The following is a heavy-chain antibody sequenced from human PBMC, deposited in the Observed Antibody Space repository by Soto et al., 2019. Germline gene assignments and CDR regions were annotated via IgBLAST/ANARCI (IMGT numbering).Heavy chain of an antibody. CDR3: ARSSGYYLIDDY. V-gene: IGHV1-3*05. CDR1: GYTFTSYA. J-gene: IGHJ4*02. Sequence: QVQLVQSGAEEKKPGASVKVYCKASGYTFTSYAMHWVRQAPGQRLEWMGWINAGNGNTKYSQKFQGRVTITRDTSASTAYMELSSLRSEDTAVYYCARSSGYYLIDDYWGQGPLGTVS. D-gene: IGHD3-22*01. CDR2: INAGNGNT.